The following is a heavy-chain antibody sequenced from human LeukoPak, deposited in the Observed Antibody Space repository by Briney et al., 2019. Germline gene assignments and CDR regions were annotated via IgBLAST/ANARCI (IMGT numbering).Heavy chain of an antibody. J-gene: IGHJ4*02. D-gene: IGHD3-10*01. CDR3: ARHGTGSYFDY. CDR1: GGSISSYY. CDR2: IYYSGST. V-gene: IGHV4-59*08. Sequence: SETLSLTCTVSGGSISSYYWSWIRQPPGKGLEWIGYIYYSGSTNYNPSLKSRVTISVDTSENQFSLKLSSVTAADTAVYYCARHGTGSYFDYWGQGTLVTVSS.